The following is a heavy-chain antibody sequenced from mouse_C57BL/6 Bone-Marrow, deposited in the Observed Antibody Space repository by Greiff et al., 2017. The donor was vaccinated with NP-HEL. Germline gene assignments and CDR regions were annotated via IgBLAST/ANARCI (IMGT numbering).Heavy chain of an antibody. D-gene: IGHD4-1*01. CDR1: GYSITSCYY. V-gene: IGHV3-6*01. J-gene: IGHJ1*03. Sequence: EVKLQESGPGLVKPSQSLSLTCSVTGYSITSCYYWYLIRQFPGNKLEWMGYISYDGSNHYNPYFKNRISITRDTSTNQFFLKLNSVTTEDTATYYCARVWDGGDWYFDVWGTGTTVTVSS. CDR2: ISYDGSN. CDR3: ARVWDGGDWYFDV.